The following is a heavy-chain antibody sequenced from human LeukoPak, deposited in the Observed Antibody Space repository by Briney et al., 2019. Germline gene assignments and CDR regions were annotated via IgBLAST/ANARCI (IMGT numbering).Heavy chain of an antibody. Sequence: PSETLSLTCTVSGGSISSGGYYWSWIRQSPSRGLEWLGRTYYRSKWYNDYAVSVKSRITINPDTSKNQFSLQLNSVTPEDTAVYYCARDRPGNWFDPWGQGTLVTVSS. CDR1: GGSISSGG. CDR3: ARDRPGNWFDP. J-gene: IGHJ5*02. CDR2: TYYRSKWYN. V-gene: IGHV6-1*01.